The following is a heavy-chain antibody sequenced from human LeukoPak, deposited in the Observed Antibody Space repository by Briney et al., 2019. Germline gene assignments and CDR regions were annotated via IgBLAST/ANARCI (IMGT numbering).Heavy chain of an antibody. Sequence: ASVKVSFKSSGYTFTGYYMHWVRQAPGQGLEWMGWINPNSGGTNYAQKFQGRVTMTRDTSISTAYMELSRLRSDDTAVYYCARDLAAAAHFDYWGQGTLVTVSS. V-gene: IGHV1-2*02. D-gene: IGHD6-13*01. CDR3: ARDLAAAAHFDY. CDR2: INPNSGGT. CDR1: GYTFTGYY. J-gene: IGHJ4*02.